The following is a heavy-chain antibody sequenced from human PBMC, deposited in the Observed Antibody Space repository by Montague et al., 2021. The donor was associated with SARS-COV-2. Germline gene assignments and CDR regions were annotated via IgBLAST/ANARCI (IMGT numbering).Heavy chain of an antibody. CDR1: GGSVSSGGYY. Sequence: TLSLTCTVSGGSVSSGGYYWTWIRQHPVRGLEWLAYIFYTGTPYYTSSLKSRLSISMDSPKNQFPLDLSSVTAADTAVYYCARRRTTAGTWFFDYWGQGTLVTVSS. V-gene: IGHV4-31*03. D-gene: IGHD6-13*01. J-gene: IGHJ4*02. CDR3: ARRRTTAGTWFFDY. CDR2: IFYTGTP.